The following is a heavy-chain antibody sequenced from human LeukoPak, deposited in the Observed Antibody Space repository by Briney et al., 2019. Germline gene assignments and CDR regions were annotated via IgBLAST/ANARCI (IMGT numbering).Heavy chain of an antibody. J-gene: IGHJ6*02. CDR1: GGSFSGYS. D-gene: IGHD6-13*01. CDR3: AVIAAAGTFFGYYGMDV. V-gene: IGHV4-34*01. CDR2: INHSGST. Sequence: SETLSLTCAVYGGSFSGYSWSWIRQPPGKGLEWIGEINHSGSTNYNPSLKSRVTISVDTSKNQFSLKLSSVTAADTAVYYCAVIAAAGTFFGYYGMDVWGQGTTVTVSS.